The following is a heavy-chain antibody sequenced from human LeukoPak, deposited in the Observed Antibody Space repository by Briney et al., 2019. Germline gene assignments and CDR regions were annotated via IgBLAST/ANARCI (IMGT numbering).Heavy chain of an antibody. Sequence: SETLSLTCAVYGGSFRGHYWTWIRQAPGKGLEWIGESTHTGSTNYNPSLKSRVTISVDTSKNQFSLKLTSVSTADTAVYHCARGRTGAAALDFWGPGTLVTVSS. D-gene: IGHD2-2*01. CDR2: STHTGST. CDR3: ARGRTGAAALDF. CDR1: GGSFRGHY. V-gene: IGHV4-34*01. J-gene: IGHJ4*02.